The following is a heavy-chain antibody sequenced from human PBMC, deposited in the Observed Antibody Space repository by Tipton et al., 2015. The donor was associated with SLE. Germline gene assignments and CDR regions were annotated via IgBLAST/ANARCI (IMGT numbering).Heavy chain of an antibody. CDR1: GYTFSMYG. CDR2: ISAYNGNT. V-gene: IGHV1-18*01. J-gene: IGHJ4*02. Sequence: QSGAEVKKPGASVKVSCKASGYTFSMYGITWVRQAPGQGLEWMGWISAYNGNTNYAQNFQGRVTMTTDTSTNTAYMELRSLRSDDTAVYYCARRSVPAAMNFFDYWGQGTLVTVSS. CDR3: ARRSVPAAMNFFDY. D-gene: IGHD2-2*01.